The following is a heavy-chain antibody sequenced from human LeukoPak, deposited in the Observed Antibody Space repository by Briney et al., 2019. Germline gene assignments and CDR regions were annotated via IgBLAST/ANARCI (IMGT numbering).Heavy chain of an antibody. J-gene: IGHJ4*02. V-gene: IGHV3-53*05. CDR1: GFTFNNYA. Sequence: GGSLRLSCAASGFTFNNYAMSWVRQAPGKGLEWVSVIYSDGSTYYADSVKGRFTISRDNSKNTLYLQMNSLRAEDTAVYYCASTLRSSSLDYWGQGTLVTVSS. CDR3: ASTLRSSSLDY. D-gene: IGHD6-13*01. CDR2: IYSDGST.